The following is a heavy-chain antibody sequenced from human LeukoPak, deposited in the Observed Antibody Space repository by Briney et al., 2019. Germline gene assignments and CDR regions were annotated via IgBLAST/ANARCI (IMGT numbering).Heavy chain of an antibody. V-gene: IGHV3-53*01. J-gene: IGHJ4*02. Sequence: PGGSLRLSCEASGVIVNSNYMNWVRQAPGQGLEWVSVIYSGGSGVTTYYADSVKGRFAISRDSSKNTLYLQMNSLGAEDTAVYYCARESPDRPGFDYWGQGTLVTVSS. CDR3: ARESPDRPGFDY. D-gene: IGHD6-6*01. CDR2: IYSGGSGVTT. CDR1: GVIVNSNY.